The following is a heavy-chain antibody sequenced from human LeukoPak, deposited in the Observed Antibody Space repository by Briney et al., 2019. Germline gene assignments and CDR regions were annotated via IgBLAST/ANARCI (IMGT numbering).Heavy chain of an antibody. Sequence: ASVKVSCKASGYIFTTYFIHWVRQAPGQGLEWMGWINPNNGDTNYVQKFQGRVTMTRDTSISTAYMELTRLRSDDTAVYYCARNPYWGQGTLVTVSS. CDR1: GYIFTTYF. J-gene: IGHJ4*02. CDR2: INPNNGDT. CDR3: ARNPY. V-gene: IGHV1-2*02.